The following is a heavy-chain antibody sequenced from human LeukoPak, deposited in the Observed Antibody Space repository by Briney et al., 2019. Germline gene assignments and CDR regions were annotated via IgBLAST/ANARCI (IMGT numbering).Heavy chain of an antibody. D-gene: IGHD2-21*02. CDR3: TSHTGTGDAFRPFHI. CDR1: GFTFDDYA. CDR2: ISWNSGSM. J-gene: IGHJ3*02. V-gene: IGHV3-9*01. Sequence: GGSLRLSCAASGFTFDDYARYWVRQAPGKGLEGVSGISWNSGSMAYADSVKGRFTISRDNAKNSLYLQMNSLRAEDAAVYYCTSHTGTGDAFRPFHIWGQGTMVTVSS.